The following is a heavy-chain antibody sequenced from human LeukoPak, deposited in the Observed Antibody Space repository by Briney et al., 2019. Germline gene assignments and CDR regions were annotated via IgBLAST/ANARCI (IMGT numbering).Heavy chain of an antibody. CDR3: AALYDSSGYLKGGFYDY. Sequence: SETLSLTCSVSGASINSYYWSWIRQPPGKGLEWIGNIYYNRSTSYHPSLKSRVTISVDTSKNQFSLKLSSVTAADTAVYYCAALYDSSGYLKGGFYDYWGQGTLVTVSS. V-gene: IGHV4-59*01. CDR1: GASINSYY. D-gene: IGHD3-22*01. CDR2: IYYNRST. J-gene: IGHJ4*02.